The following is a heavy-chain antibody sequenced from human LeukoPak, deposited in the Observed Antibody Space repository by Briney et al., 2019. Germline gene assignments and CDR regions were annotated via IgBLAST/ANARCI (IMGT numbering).Heavy chain of an antibody. D-gene: IGHD4-23*01. Sequence: SDTLSLTCTVSGGSISSYYWSWIRQPAGNGLEWIGHIYTTGSTNYNHSLKSRVTMSVDTSKNQSSLKLTSMTAADTAVYYCARPAYGGGPDAFDIWGQGTMVTVSS. CDR1: GGSISSYY. V-gene: IGHV4-4*07. CDR2: IYTTGST. J-gene: IGHJ3*02. CDR3: ARPAYGGGPDAFDI.